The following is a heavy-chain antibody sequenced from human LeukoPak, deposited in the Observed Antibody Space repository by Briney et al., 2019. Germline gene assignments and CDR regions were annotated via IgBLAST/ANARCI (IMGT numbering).Heavy chain of an antibody. V-gene: IGHV3-23*01. D-gene: IGHD3-10*01. CDR3: TRDSPGSGSYYDY. CDR1: GFTFSSYA. Sequence: GGSLRLSCAASGFTFSSYAMSWVRQAPGKGLEWVSAISGSGGSTYYADSVKGRFTISRDNSKNTPYLQMNSLRDEDTAVYYCTRDSPGSGSYYDYWGQGTLVTVSS. J-gene: IGHJ4*02. CDR2: ISGSGGST.